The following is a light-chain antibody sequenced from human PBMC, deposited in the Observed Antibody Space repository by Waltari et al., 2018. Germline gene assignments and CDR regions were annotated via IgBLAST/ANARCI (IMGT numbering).Light chain of an antibody. J-gene: IGLJ1*01. Sequence: QPGLPQPPSVSTGLRQTATPTCPRTSNHVSNHAAPWLQHHQGHPPKLLSYRNNNRPSGISERFSASRSGNTASLTITGLQPEDEADYYCSAWDISLNTHVFGTGTKVTVL. CDR2: RNN. CDR3: SAWDISLNTHV. V-gene: IGLV10-54*04. CDR1: SNHVSNHA.